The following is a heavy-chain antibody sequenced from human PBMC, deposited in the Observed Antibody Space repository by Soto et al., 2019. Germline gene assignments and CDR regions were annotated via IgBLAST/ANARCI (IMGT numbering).Heavy chain of an antibody. D-gene: IGHD3-10*01. J-gene: IGHJ4*02. CDR3: SRVPPNNRGAPLDY. Sequence: GGSLRLSCTASGFTFGDYVVIWFLQAPGKGLEWVGYITSKAYRGTTQYAATVKGRFTISRDDSKSIAYLQMNSLKTDDTAVYYCSRVPPNNRGAPLDYWGQGTLVTVSS. CDR1: GFTFGDYV. CDR2: ITSKAYRGTT. V-gene: IGHV3-49*03.